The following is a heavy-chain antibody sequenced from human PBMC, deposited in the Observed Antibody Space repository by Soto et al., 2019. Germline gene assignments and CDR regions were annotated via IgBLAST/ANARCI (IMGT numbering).Heavy chain of an antibody. CDR1: GGSISSGGYY. D-gene: IGHD2-2*01. Sequence: QVQLQESGPGLVKPSQTLSLTCTVSGGSISSGGYYWSWIHQHQGKGLEWIGYIYYSGSTSYNPSLKSRVTISLDTSKNQFSLKLSSVTAADTAVYYCARGRSSTSPYPIGYWGQGTLVTVSS. V-gene: IGHV4-31*03. CDR3: ARGRSSTSPYPIGY. CDR2: IYYSGST. J-gene: IGHJ4*02.